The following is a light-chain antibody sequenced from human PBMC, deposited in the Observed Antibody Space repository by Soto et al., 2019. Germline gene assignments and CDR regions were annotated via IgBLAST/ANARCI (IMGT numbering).Light chain of an antibody. CDR1: QRVSSSY. J-gene: IGKJ5*01. V-gene: IGKV3-20*01. CDR2: DAS. CDR3: QQYGSSPIT. Sequence: EMVWTQSPGTLYLSPGERATLACRASQRVSSSYLAWYQQKPGQAPSLLIYDASSRATGIPDRFSGSGSGTDFTLTISRLEPEDFAVYYCQQYGSSPITFGQGTRLEIK.